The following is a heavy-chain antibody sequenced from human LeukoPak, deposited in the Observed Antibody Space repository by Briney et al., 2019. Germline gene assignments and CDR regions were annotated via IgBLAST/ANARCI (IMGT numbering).Heavy chain of an antibody. CDR3: ARDLGRSSSWYVDY. V-gene: IGHV4-61*02. CDR2: IYTTGST. CDR1: GGSISSGSYY. D-gene: IGHD6-13*01. J-gene: IGHJ4*02. Sequence: SETLSLTCTLSGGSISSGSYYWSWIRQPAGKGLEWIGRIYTTGSTNYNPSLKSRVTISLDTSKNQFSLKLSSVTAADTAVYYCARDLGRSSSWYVDYWGQGTLVTVSS.